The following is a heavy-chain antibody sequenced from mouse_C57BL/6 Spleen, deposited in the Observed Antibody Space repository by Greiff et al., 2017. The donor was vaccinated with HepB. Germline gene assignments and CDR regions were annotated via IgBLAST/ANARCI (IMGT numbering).Heavy chain of an antibody. CDR2: IDPSYSYT. Sequence: QVQLKEPGPELVKPGASVKLSCKASGYTFTSYWMQWVKQRPGQGLEWIGEIDPSYSYTNYNQKFKGKATLTVDTSSSTACMQLSSLTSEDSAVYYCTRWTAQDAWFAYWGQGTLVTVSA. CDR3: TRWTAQDAWFAY. CDR1: GYTFTSYW. J-gene: IGHJ3*01. D-gene: IGHD3-2*02. V-gene: IGHV1-50*01.